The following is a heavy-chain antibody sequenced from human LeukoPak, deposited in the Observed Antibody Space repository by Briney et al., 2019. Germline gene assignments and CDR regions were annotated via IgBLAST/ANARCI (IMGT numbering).Heavy chain of an antibody. CDR3: AKFPPRYCSGGSCLDY. V-gene: IGHV3-23*01. D-gene: IGHD2-15*01. J-gene: IGHJ4*02. CDR1: GFTFSSYS. CDR2: IIGSGGST. Sequence: PGGSLRLSCAASGFTFSSYSMSWVRQAPGNGLEWVSAIIGSGGSTYYADRVTGRFTTSSDNSKNTLYLQMNSLRAEDTGVYYCAKFPPRYCSGGSCLDYWGQGTLVTVSS.